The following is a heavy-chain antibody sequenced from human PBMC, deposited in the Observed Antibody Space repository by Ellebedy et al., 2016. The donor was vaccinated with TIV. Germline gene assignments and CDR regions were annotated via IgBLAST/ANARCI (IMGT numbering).Heavy chain of an antibody. Sequence: PGGSLRLSCVASGFTFTDYYMSWIRQAPGKGLEWVGFIRSKAYGGTTEYAASVKGRFTISRDDSKSIAYLQMNSLKTEDTAVYYCTRSEMEGAFDIWGQGTMVTVSS. CDR3: TRSEMEGAFDI. CDR1: GFTFTDYY. D-gene: IGHD5-24*01. CDR2: IRSKAYGGTT. J-gene: IGHJ3*02. V-gene: IGHV3-49*03.